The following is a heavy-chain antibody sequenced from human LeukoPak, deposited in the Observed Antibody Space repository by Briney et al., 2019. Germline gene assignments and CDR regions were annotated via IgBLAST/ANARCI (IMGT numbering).Heavy chain of an antibody. Sequence: GGSLRLSCAASGFTFSSYEMNWVRQAPGKGLEGVLYISSSGSTIYYADSVKGRFTISRDNAKNSLYLQMNSLRAEDTAVYYCAELGITMIGGVCGKGTTVTISS. D-gene: IGHD3-10*02. V-gene: IGHV3-48*03. J-gene: IGHJ6*04. CDR3: AELGITMIGGV. CDR1: GFTFSSYE. CDR2: ISSSGSTI.